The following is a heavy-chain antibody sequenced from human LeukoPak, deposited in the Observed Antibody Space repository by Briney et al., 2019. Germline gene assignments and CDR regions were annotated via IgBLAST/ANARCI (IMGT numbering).Heavy chain of an antibody. CDR2: LNPSGGSS. V-gene: IGHV1-46*01. D-gene: IGHD3-22*01. CDR3: ARDQYYYDSSGPGLLDAFDI. J-gene: IGHJ3*02. CDR1: GYTVTSYY. Sequence: ASVKVSCKASGYTVTSYYMHWVRQAPGQGLEWMGILNPSGGSSSYAQKFQGRATLTRATSTSTVYMELSSLRSDNTAVYYCARDQYYYDSSGPGLLDAFDIWGQGTMVTVSS.